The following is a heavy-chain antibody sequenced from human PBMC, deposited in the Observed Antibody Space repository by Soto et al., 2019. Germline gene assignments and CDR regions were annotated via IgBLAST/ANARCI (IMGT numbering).Heavy chain of an antibody. CDR3: ARRGDAGGYYYYMDV. J-gene: IGHJ6*03. CDR1: GGSISSYY. V-gene: IGHV4-59*01. Sequence: PSETLSLTCTVSGGSISSYYWSWIRQPPGKGLEWIGYIYYSGSTNYNPSLKSRVTISVDTSKNQFSLKLSSVTAADTAVYSCARRGDAGGYYYYMDVWGKGTTVTVSS. CDR2: IYYSGST. D-gene: IGHD3-10*01.